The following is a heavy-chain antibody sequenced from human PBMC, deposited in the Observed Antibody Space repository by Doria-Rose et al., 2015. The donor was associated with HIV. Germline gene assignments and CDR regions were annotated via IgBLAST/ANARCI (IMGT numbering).Heavy chain of an antibody. J-gene: IGHJ6*03. CDR3: AKAPIIGPKYYFYMDV. Sequence: VQLVQSGRGLVQPGRSLRLSCVGSGFSFESYAMHWVRLAPGKGLEWVAGISRDSGAKGNADSVECRFTISRDNAKKSVYLEMRSLRPEDTAFYYCAKAPIIGPKYYFYMDVWGKGTSVTVSS. D-gene: IGHD3-3*01. V-gene: IGHV3-9*01. CDR2: ISRDSGAK. CDR1: GFSFESYA.